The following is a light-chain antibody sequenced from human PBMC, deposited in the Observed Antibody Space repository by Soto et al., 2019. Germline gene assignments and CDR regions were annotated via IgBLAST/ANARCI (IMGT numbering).Light chain of an antibody. V-gene: IGKV3-20*01. CDR3: QQYGSSPRT. Sequence: EIVLTQSPGALSLSPGERATLSCGASQSVSSSYLARYQQKPGQAPRLLIYGASTRATDIPDRFSGSGSGTDFTLTISRLEPEDFAVYYCQQYGSSPRTFGQGTKVEIK. CDR2: GAS. CDR1: QSVSSSY. J-gene: IGKJ1*01.